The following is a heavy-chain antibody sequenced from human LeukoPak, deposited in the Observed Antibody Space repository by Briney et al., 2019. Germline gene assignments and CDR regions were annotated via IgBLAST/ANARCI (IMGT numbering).Heavy chain of an antibody. J-gene: IGHJ3*02. CDR3: ARLLDNDSSGYPDTFDM. D-gene: IGHD6-25*01. CDR1: GGSISGHY. Sequence: PSETLSLTCTVSGGSISGHYWSWIRRPPGKGLEWIGYIYYSGTTKYNPSLQSRVAISLDTSENTFSLKVTSVTAADTAMYYCARLLDNDSSGYPDTFDMWGRGTVVAVSS. V-gene: IGHV4-59*11. CDR2: IYYSGTT.